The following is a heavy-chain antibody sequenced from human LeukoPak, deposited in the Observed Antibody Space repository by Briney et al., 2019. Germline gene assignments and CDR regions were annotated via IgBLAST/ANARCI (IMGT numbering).Heavy chain of an antibody. V-gene: IGHV1-18*01. J-gene: IGHJ4*02. CDR2: ISAYNGNT. CDR3: ARDEITFGGVIALYYFDY. Sequence: ASVKVSCKASGYTFTSYGISWVRQAPGQGLGWMGWISAYNGNTNYAQKLQGRVTMTTDTSTSTAYMELRSLRSDDTAVYYCARDEITFGGVIALYYFDYWGQGTLVTVSS. CDR1: GYTFTSYG. D-gene: IGHD3-16*02.